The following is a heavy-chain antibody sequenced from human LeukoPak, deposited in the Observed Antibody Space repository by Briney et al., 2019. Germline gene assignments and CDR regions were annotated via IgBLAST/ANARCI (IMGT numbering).Heavy chain of an antibody. J-gene: IGHJ5*02. CDR3: ARDTLDWFDP. CDR1: GGSFSDFY. Sequence: SETLSLTCAVYGGSFSDFYWNWIRQPPGKGPEWIGSIYYSGSTYYNPSLKSRVTISVDTSKNQFPLKLSSVTAADTAVYYCARDTLDWFDPWGQGTPVTVSS. CDR2: IYYSGST. V-gene: IGHV4-34*01.